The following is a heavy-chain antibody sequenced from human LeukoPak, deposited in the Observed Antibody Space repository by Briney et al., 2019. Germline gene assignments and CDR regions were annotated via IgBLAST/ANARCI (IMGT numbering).Heavy chain of an antibody. CDR3: ATEPYYYYGMDV. Sequence: ASVKVSCKVSGYTLTELSMHWVRQAPGKGLEWMGGFDPEDGETIYAQKFQGRVTMTEDTSTDTAYMELSSLRSEDTAVYYCATEPYYYYGMDVWGQGTTVTVSS. CDR1: GYTLTELS. CDR2: FDPEDGET. V-gene: IGHV1-24*01. J-gene: IGHJ6*02.